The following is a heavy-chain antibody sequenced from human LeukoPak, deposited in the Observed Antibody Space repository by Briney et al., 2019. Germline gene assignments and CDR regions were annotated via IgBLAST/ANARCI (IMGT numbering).Heavy chain of an antibody. Sequence: GRSLRLSCAASGFTFSSYAMHWVRQAPGKGLEWVAVISYDGSNKYYADSVKGRFTISRDNSKNTLYLQMNSLRAEDTAVYYCARDHRDGASPDYWGQGTRVTVSS. V-gene: IGHV3-30-3*01. CDR2: ISYDGSNK. J-gene: IGHJ4*02. CDR1: GFTFSSYA. CDR3: ARDHRDGASPDY.